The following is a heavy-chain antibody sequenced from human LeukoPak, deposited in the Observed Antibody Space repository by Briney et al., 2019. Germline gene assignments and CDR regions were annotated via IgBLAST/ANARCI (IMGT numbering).Heavy chain of an antibody. J-gene: IGHJ3*02. D-gene: IGHD4-11*01. Sequence: PGGSLRLSCAVSGFIFSDYYMTWIRQAPGKGLEWIAYISNSGNTIYCTDSVRGRFTISRENAKNSLYLQMNSLRAEDTAVYYCARDSAPTVRFAFDIWSQETMVTVSS. CDR1: GFIFSDYY. CDR2: ISNSGNTI. CDR3: ARDSAPTVRFAFDI. V-gene: IGHV3-11*01.